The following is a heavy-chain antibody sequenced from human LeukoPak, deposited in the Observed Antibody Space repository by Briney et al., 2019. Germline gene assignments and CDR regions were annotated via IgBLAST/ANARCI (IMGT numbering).Heavy chain of an antibody. D-gene: IGHD5-18*01. CDR2: INPSGGST. V-gene: IGHV1-46*01. CDR1: GYTFTSYY. CDR3: ARACQEYSYGLRGMADY. Sequence: GASVKVSCKASGYTFTSYYMHWVRQAPGQGLEWMGLINPSGGSTSYAQKFQGRVTMTRDTSTSTVYMELSSLRSEDTAVYYCARACQEYSYGLRGMADYWGQGTLVTVSS. J-gene: IGHJ4*02.